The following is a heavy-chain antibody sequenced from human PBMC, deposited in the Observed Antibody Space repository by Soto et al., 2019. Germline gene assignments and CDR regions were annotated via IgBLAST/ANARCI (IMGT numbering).Heavy chain of an antibody. CDR2: IYHSGST. D-gene: IGHD6-19*01. CDR1: GGSISSSNW. J-gene: IGHJ4*02. V-gene: IGHV4-4*02. Sequence: SETLSLTCAVSGGSISSSNWWSWVRQSPGKGLEWIGEIYHSGSTNYNPSLKSRVTISVDKSKNQFSLKLSSVTAADTAVYYCARINNSAWQPIDYWGQVTLVTVSS. CDR3: ARINNSAWQPIDY.